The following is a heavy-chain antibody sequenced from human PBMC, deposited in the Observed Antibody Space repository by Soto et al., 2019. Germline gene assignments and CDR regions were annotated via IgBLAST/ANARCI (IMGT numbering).Heavy chain of an antibody. V-gene: IGHV3-23*01. J-gene: IGHJ4*02. D-gene: IGHD6-19*01. CDR2: IRGSGGST. CDR3: AKRGAGHYFDY. CDR1: GITFSSYA. Sequence: EVQLLESGGGLVQPGGSLRLSCAASGITFSSYAMSWLRQAPGQGLEWVSVIRGSGGSTYYADSVKGRFTISRDNSKNTLYLQMNTLRAEDTAVYYCAKRGAGHYFDYWGQGTLVTVSS.